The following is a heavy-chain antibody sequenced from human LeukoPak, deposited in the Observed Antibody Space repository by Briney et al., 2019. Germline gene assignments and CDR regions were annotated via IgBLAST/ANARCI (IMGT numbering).Heavy chain of an antibody. CDR1: GFMFRSYS. D-gene: IGHD1-26*01. CDR2: ISSSGSTI. Sequence: GGSLRLSCAASGFMFRSYSMNWVRQAPGKGLEWVSYISSSGSTIYYADSVKGRFTISRDNAKNSLYLQMNSLRAEDTAVYYCARGDSGSYYFDYWGQGTLVTVSS. J-gene: IGHJ4*02. V-gene: IGHV3-48*04. CDR3: ARGDSGSYYFDY.